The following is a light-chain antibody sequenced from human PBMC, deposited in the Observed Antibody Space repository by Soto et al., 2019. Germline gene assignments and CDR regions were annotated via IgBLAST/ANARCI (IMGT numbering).Light chain of an antibody. V-gene: IGKV3-11*01. Sequence: EIVLTQSPATLSLSPGERATLSCRASQSVSSYLAWYQQKPGQAPRLLIYDASNRATGIPARFSGSGSGTDFTLTISSLEPEDFAVYYCKKRSNGPGTTFGKGTRLEIK. CDR2: DAS. CDR3: KKRSNGPGTT. CDR1: QSVSSY. J-gene: IGKJ5*01.